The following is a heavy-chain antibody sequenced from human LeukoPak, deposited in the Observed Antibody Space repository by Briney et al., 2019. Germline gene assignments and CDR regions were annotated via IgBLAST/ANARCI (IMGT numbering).Heavy chain of an antibody. Sequence: SETLSLTCTVSGGSSSSDSWNWIRQSPGKGLEWIGYVHYNGSTKYNPSLKSRVTISIDTSKNQFSLKLSSVTAADTAVYYCARDVVAVAGFDLWGRGTLVTVSS. CDR2: VHYNGST. D-gene: IGHD6-19*01. CDR3: ARDVVAVAGFDL. J-gene: IGHJ2*01. CDR1: GGSSSSDS. V-gene: IGHV4-59*12.